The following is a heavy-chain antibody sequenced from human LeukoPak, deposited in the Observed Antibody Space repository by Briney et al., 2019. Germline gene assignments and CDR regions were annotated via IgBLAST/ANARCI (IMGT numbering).Heavy chain of an antibody. CDR3: ARDRRTTTRRGNYYHGLDV. CDR1: GGSINSCY. V-gene: IGHV4-4*07. CDR2: IHTGGNS. D-gene: IGHD1/OR15-1a*01. J-gene: IGHJ6*02. Sequence: PSETLSLTCAVSGGSINSCYWTWIRQPAGKGLEWIGRIHTGGNSNYNPSLRSRVTMSVDTAKNQISLKVRSMTAADTAVYYCARDRRTTTRRGNYYHGLDVWGQGTTVTVPS.